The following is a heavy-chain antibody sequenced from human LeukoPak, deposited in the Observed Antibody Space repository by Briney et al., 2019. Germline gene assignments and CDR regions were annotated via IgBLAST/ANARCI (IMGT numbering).Heavy chain of an antibody. CDR1: GGSISSGGYY. CDR3: ARGAFLTGLDY. D-gene: IGHD3-9*01. V-gene: IGHV4-31*03. CDR2: IYYSGST. Sequence: PSETLSLTCTVSGGSISSGGYYWSWIRQHPGKGLEWIGYIYYSGSTYYNPSLKSRVTISVDTSKNQFSLKLSSVTAADTAVYYCARGAFLTGLDYWGQGTLVTVSS. J-gene: IGHJ4*02.